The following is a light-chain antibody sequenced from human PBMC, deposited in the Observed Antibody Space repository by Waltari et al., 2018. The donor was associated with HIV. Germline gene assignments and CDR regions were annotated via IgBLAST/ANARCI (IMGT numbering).Light chain of an antibody. J-gene: IGLJ2*01. CDR3: SAWDRSLSAVI. CDR2: EDN. V-gene: IGLV10-54*04. CDR1: SNNVGNQR. Sequence: QAGLPQPPSVSTGLRQTATRTCTGDSNNVGNQRATCLQQHQGHPPKLLFYEDNNRPSGISERFSASKSGNTASLTITGLQPEDEADYFCSAWDRSLSAVIFGGGTTLIVL.